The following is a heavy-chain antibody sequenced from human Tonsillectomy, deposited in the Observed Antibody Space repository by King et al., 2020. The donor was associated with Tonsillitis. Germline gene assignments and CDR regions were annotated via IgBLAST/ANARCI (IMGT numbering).Heavy chain of an antibody. Sequence: VQLVESGGGVVQPGRSLRLSCAASGFTFSSYGMHWVRQAPGKGLEWVAVISYDGSNKYYADSVKGRFTISRDNSKNTLYLQMNSLRPEETAVYYCARDVGRVVVVPYGMDVWGQGTTVTVSS. CDR1: GFTFSSYG. J-gene: IGHJ6*02. V-gene: IGHV3-30*03. D-gene: IGHD2-2*01. CDR3: ARDVGRVVVVPYGMDV. CDR2: ISYDGSNK.